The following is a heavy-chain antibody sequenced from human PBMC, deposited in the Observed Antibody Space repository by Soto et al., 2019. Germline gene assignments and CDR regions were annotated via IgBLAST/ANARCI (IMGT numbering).Heavy chain of an antibody. J-gene: IGHJ6*02. D-gene: IGHD3-16*02. CDR2: VIPIFGTA. Sequence: QVQLVQSGAEVKKPGSSVKVSCKASGGTFSSYAISWVRQAPGQGLEWMGGVIPIFGTANYAQKFQGRVTITADKSTSPAYMELSSLRSEDTAVYYGARGGGAIDYYYYGMDVWGQGTTVTVSS. CDR1: GGTFSSYA. CDR3: ARGGGAIDYYYYGMDV. V-gene: IGHV1-69*06.